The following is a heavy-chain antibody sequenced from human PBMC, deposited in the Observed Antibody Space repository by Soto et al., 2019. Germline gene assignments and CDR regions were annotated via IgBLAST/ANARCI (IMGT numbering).Heavy chain of an antibody. J-gene: IGHJ6*02. CDR1: ALIFSDHY. CDR2: IRNKANSHTT. CDR3: IAGLSSYYYGLDV. Sequence: HPGGSLRLSCAASALIFSDHYMDWVRQAPGKGLEWVGRIRNKANSHTTEYAASVKGRFTVSIDDSENSLYLLMNSLKTEDTAVYYCIAGLSSYYYGLDVWGQGTAVTVSS. V-gene: IGHV3-72*01. D-gene: IGHD6-19*01.